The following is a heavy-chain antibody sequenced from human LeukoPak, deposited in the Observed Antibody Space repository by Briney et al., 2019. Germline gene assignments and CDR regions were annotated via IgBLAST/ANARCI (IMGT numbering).Heavy chain of an antibody. CDR2: IYTSGSI. V-gene: IGHV4-4*07. Sequence: SETLSLTCTVSGGSISSYYWSWIRQPAGKGLEWIGRIYTSGSITYNPSLKSRVSMLVDTSKNQFSLKLSSVTAADTAVYYCARDSGTTGEVKFDPWGQGTLVTVSS. J-gene: IGHJ5*02. D-gene: IGHD3-10*01. CDR3: ARDSGTTGEVKFDP. CDR1: GGSISSYY.